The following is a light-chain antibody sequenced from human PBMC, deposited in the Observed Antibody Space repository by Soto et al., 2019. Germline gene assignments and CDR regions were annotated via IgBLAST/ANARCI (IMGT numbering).Light chain of an antibody. J-gene: IGKJ1*01. CDR1: QSVSSY. CDR3: QQRHSSPRT. Sequence: EIVLTQSPATLSLSPGERATLSCRASQSVSSYLAWYQQKPGQAPRLLIYNASNRATGIPARFSGSGSGTDFTLAISSLEPEDFAVYYCQQRHSSPRTFGQGTKVEIK. V-gene: IGKV3-11*01. CDR2: NAS.